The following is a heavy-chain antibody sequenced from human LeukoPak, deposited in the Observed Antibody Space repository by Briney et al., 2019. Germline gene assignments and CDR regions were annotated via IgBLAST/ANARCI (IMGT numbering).Heavy chain of an antibody. CDR1: GYTFTSYD. J-gene: IGHJ4*02. CDR2: IIPIFGTA. CDR3: ARGGY. Sequence: VASVKVSCKASGYTFTSYDINWVRQATGQGLEWMGRIIPIFGTANYAQKFQGRVTITTDESTSTAYMELSSLRSEDTAVYYCARGGYWGQGTLVTVSS. V-gene: IGHV1-69*05.